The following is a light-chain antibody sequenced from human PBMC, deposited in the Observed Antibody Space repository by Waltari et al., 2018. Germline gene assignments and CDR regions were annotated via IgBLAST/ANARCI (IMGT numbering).Light chain of an antibody. Sequence: QSALTQPASVSGSPGQSITISCTGTITDIGYYNFVSWYQQHPGKAPRLIIFDVTRWPSGVSQRFSGSKSGSAASLTISGLQAEDEADYYCASYTNTNTIIFGEGTKVAVL. CDR3: ASYTNTNTII. V-gene: IGLV2-14*03. J-gene: IGLJ2*01. CDR2: DVT. CDR1: ITDIGYYNF.